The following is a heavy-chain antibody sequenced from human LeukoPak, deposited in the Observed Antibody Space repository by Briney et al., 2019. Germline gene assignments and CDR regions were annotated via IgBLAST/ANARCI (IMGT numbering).Heavy chain of an antibody. CDR2: IYYSGST. CDR3: ARTLLWFGELFSFDP. J-gene: IGHJ5*02. D-gene: IGHD3-10*01. Sequence: PSETLSLTCTVSGGSISSHYWSWIRQSPGKGLEWIGYIYYSGSTNYSPSLKSRVTISVDTSKNRFSLKLSSVTAADTAVYYCARTLLWFGELFSFDPWGQGTLVTVSS. V-gene: IGHV4-59*11. CDR1: GGSISSHY.